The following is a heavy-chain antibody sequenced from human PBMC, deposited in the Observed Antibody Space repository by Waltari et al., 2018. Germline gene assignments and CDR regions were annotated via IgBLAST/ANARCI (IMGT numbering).Heavy chain of an antibody. CDR2: INPNSGGT. J-gene: IGHJ3*02. D-gene: IGHD6-6*01. Sequence: QVQLVQYGAEVQTPRASVKVSCQASGYTYNGYHIPWVRQAPEQGLEWMGWINPNSGGTNYAQKFQGRVTMTRDTSISTAYMELSRLRSDDTAVYYCAREVAYSSSNQGAFDIWGQGTMVTVSS. CDR3: AREVAYSSSNQGAFDI. CDR1: GYTYNGYH. V-gene: IGHV1-2*02.